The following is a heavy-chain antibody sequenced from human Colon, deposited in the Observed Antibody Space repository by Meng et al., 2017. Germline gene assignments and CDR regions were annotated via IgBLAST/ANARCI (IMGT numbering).Heavy chain of an antibody. CDR2: FYYSGNT. J-gene: IGHJ4*02. Sequence: QLQRQGSGPRLVKPSETLSLTCTVSGGSIRSTNDYWGWIRQPPGKGLEWIGSFYYSGNTYYNPSLKSQVNISEDTSKNQFSLKLSSVTTADTAVYYCARGLFDYWGQGTLVTVSS. V-gene: IGHV4-39*07. CDR1: GGSIRSTNDY. CDR3: ARGLFDY.